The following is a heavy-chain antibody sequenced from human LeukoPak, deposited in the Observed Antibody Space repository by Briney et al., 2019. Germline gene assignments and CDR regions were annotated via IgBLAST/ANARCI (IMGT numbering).Heavy chain of an antibody. V-gene: IGHV3-9*01. Sequence: GGSLRLSCAASGFTFDDYAMRWVRQAPGRGLEWVSGISWNSGSIGYADSVKGRFTISRDNAKNSLYLQMNSLRAEDTAVYYCAILGYSETDYWGQGTLVTVSS. J-gene: IGHJ4*02. CDR3: AILGYSETDY. CDR1: GFTFDDYA. D-gene: IGHD2-15*01. CDR2: ISWNSGSI.